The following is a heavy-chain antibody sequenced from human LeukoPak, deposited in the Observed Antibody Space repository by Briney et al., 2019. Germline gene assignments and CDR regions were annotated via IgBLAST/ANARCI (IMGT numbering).Heavy chain of an antibody. CDR1: GFTFSSYG. CDR3: ARRFGELVDY. D-gene: IGHD3-10*01. V-gene: IGHV3-30*03. J-gene: IGHJ4*02. CDR2: ISYDGSNK. Sequence: GRSLRLSCAASGFTFSSYGMHWVRQAPGKGLEWVAVISYDGSNKYYADSVKGRFTISRDNSKNTLYLQMNSLRAEDTAVYYCARRFGELVDYWGQGTLVTVSS.